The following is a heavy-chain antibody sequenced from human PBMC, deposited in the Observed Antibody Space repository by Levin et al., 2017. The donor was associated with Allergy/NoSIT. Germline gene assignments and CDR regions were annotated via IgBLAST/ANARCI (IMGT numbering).Heavy chain of an antibody. CDR3: ARAGPAKGDTAMGPAGDRRFPYGMDV. Sequence: TASETLSLTCTVSGGSISSGGYYWSWIRQHPGTGLEWIGYIYYSGSTYYNPSLKSRVTISVDTSKNQFSLKLSSVTAADTAVYYCARAGPAKGDTAMGPAGDRRFPYGMDVWGQGTTVTVSS. J-gene: IGHJ6*02. D-gene: IGHD5-18*01. CDR1: GGSISSGGYY. V-gene: IGHV4-31*03. CDR2: IYYSGST.